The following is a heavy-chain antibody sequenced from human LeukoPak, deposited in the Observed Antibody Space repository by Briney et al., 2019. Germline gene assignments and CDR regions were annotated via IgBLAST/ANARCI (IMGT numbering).Heavy chain of an antibody. D-gene: IGHD2-21*01. CDR2: IKQDGSQK. Sequence: PGGSLRLSCAASGFTISSYWMSWVRQAPGKGLEWVANIKQDGSQKYYVDSVKGRFTISRDNAKSSLYLQMNGLRVEDTGVYYCVRDTLLDVWGQGTMVTVSS. V-gene: IGHV3-7*01. CDR1: GFTISSYW. CDR3: VRDTLLDV. J-gene: IGHJ3*01.